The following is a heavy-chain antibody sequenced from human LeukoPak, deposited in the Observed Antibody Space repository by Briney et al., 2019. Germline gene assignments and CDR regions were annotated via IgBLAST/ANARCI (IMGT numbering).Heavy chain of an antibody. CDR1: GFTFSSYG. Sequence: GGSLRLSCAASGFTFSSYGMHWVRQAPGKGLEWVAVIWYDESNKYYADSVKGRFTISRDNSKNTLYLQMNSLRAEDTAVYYCARGTSGGYEGDYWGQGTLVTVSS. D-gene: IGHD1-1*01. J-gene: IGHJ4*02. CDR3: ARGTSGGYEGDY. V-gene: IGHV3-33*01. CDR2: IWYDESNK.